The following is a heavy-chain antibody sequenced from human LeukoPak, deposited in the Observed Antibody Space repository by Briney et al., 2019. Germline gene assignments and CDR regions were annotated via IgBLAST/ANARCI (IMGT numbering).Heavy chain of an antibody. J-gene: IGHJ4*02. CDR3: ARDSLSVSIAALDY. CDR1: GGSISSGSYY. D-gene: IGHD6-13*01. V-gene: IGHV4-61*02. Sequence: KTSETLSLTRTVSGGSISSGSYYWSWIRQPAGKGLEWIGRIYTSGSTSYNPSLQSRVTMSVDTSKNQFSLKLNSVTAADTAVYYCARDSLSVSIAALDYWGQGTLVTVSS. CDR2: IYTSGST.